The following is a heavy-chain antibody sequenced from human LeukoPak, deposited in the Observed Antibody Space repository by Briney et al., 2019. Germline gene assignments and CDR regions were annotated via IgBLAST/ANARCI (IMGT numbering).Heavy chain of an antibody. J-gene: IGHJ5*02. V-gene: IGHV4-59*01. CDR1: GGSISSYY. CDR3: ARVVGVVAATRGSSPFDP. D-gene: IGHD2-15*01. CDR2: IYYSGST. Sequence: SETLSLTCTVSGGSISSYYWSWIRQPPGKGLEWIGYIYYSGSTNYNPSVKSRVTISVDTSKNQFSLKLSSVTAADTAVYYCARVVGVVAATRGSSPFDPWGQGTLVTVSS.